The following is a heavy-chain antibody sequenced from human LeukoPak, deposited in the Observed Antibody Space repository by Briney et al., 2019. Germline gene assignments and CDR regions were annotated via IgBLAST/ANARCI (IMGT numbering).Heavy chain of an antibody. J-gene: IGHJ3*02. CDR1: GGSISSGGYY. D-gene: IGHD1-26*01. Sequence: SQTLSLTCTVSGGSISSGGYYWSWIRQHPGKGLEWIGYIYYSGSTYYNPSLKSRVTISVDTSKNQFSLKLSSVTAADTAVYYCARSTFEGIVEATRGAFDIWGQGTMVTVSS. CDR3: ARSTFEGIVEATRGAFDI. V-gene: IGHV4-31*03. CDR2: IYYSGST.